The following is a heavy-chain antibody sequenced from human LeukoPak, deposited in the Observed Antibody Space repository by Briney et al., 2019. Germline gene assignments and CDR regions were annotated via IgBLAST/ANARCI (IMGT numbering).Heavy chain of an antibody. Sequence: GGSLRLSCAASGFTFSSYGMHWVRQAPGKGLEWVAVIWYDGSNKYYADSVKGRFTISRDNSKNTLYLQMNSLRAEDTAVYYCAKVLYSGYDFGAFDIWGQGTVVTVSS. V-gene: IGHV3-33*06. J-gene: IGHJ3*02. CDR1: GFTFSSYG. D-gene: IGHD5-12*01. CDR2: IWYDGSNK. CDR3: AKVLYSGYDFGAFDI.